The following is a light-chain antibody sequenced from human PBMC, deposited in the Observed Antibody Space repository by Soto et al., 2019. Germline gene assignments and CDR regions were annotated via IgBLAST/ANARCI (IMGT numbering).Light chain of an antibody. J-gene: IGKJ3*01. CDR3: QQGT. Sequence: DIQMTQSPSSLSASVGDRVTTTCQASQDISNYLNWYQQKPGKAPKLLIYDASNLETGVPSRFSGSGSGTDFTFTISSLQPEDIATYYCQQGTFGPGTKVDIK. CDR1: QDISNY. V-gene: IGKV1-33*01. CDR2: DAS.